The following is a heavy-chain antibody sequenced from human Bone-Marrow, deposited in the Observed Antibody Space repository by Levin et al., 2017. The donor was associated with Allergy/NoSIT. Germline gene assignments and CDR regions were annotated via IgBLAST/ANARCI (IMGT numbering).Heavy chain of an antibody. CDR1: GGSFSGYY. J-gene: IGHJ5*02. D-gene: IGHD5-18*01. V-gene: IGHV4-34*01. Sequence: SETLSLTCAVYGGSFSGYYWSWIRQPPGKGLEWIGEINHSGSTNYNPSLKSRVTISVDTSKNQFSLKLSSVTAADTAVYYCARGWDTGSWFDPWGQGTLVTVSS. CDR3: ARGWDTGSWFDP. CDR2: INHSGST.